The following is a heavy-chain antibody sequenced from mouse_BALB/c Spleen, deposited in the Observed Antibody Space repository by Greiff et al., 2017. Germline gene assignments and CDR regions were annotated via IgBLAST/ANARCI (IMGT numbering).Heavy chain of an antibody. CDR3: TRRAGTEYYFDY. Sequence: VKLMESGAELVKPGASVKLSCKASGYTFTSYYMYWVKQRPGQGLEWIGGINPSNGGTNFNEKFKSKATLTVDKSSSTAYMQLSSLTSEDSAVYYCTRRAGTEYYFDYWGQGTTLTVSS. D-gene: IGHD3-3*01. V-gene: IGHV1S81*02. J-gene: IGHJ2*01. CDR2: INPSNGGT. CDR1: GYTFTSYY.